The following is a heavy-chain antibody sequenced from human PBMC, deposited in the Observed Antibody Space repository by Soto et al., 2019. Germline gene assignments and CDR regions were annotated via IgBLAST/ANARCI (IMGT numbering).Heavy chain of an antibody. Sequence: PSETLSLTCAVYGGSLSGYYWSWIRQPPGKGLEWIGEINHSGSTNYNPSLKSRVTISVDTSKNQFSLKLSSVTAADTAVYYCARGNPVQSKTSTYYYYYYMDVWGKGTTVTVSS. V-gene: IGHV4-34*01. D-gene: IGHD1-1*01. CDR1: GGSLSGYY. J-gene: IGHJ6*03. CDR3: ARGNPVQSKTSTYYYYYYMDV. CDR2: INHSGST.